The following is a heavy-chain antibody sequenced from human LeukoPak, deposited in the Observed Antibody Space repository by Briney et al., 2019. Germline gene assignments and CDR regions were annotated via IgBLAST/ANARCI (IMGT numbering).Heavy chain of an antibody. D-gene: IGHD3-10*01. CDR3: ARLMTLVRGGLKRLPRSCGMDV. CDR1: GYSFNAYY. J-gene: IGHJ6*02. CDR2: IYPCDSDT. Sequence: GESLKISCKGSGYSFNAYYIAWVRQMPGKDLELMGAIYPCDSDTTYSPSLQGQVTISADKSATTAYLQWNSLKASDTAIYYCARLMTLVRGGLKRLPRSCGMDVWGQGTTVTVS. V-gene: IGHV5-51*01.